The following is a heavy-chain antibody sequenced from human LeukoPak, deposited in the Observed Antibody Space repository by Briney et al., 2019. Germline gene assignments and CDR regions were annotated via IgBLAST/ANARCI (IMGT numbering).Heavy chain of an antibody. Sequence: SETLSLTCTVSGGSISSSSYYWGWIRQPPGKGLEWIGTIYYSGSTYYNPSLKSRVTISVDTSKNQFSLKLSSVTAADTAVYYCARGADIVVVPAAHFDYWGQGTLVTVSS. D-gene: IGHD2-2*01. CDR1: GGSISSSSYY. CDR3: ARGADIVVVPAAHFDY. CDR2: IYYSGST. V-gene: IGHV4-39*01. J-gene: IGHJ4*02.